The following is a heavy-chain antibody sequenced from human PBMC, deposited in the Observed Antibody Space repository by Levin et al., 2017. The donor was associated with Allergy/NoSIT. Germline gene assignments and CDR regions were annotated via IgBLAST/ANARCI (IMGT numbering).Heavy chain of an antibody. CDR3: AREIAVAGREYGMDV. CDR1: GFTFSSYS. J-gene: IGHJ6*02. D-gene: IGHD6-19*01. V-gene: IGHV3-21*01. Sequence: GGSLRLSCAASGFTFSSYSMNWVRQAPGKGLEWVSSISSSSSYIYYADSVKGRFTISRDNAKNSLYLQMNSLRAEDTAVYYCAREIAVAGREYGMDVWGQGTTVTVSS. CDR2: ISSSSSYI.